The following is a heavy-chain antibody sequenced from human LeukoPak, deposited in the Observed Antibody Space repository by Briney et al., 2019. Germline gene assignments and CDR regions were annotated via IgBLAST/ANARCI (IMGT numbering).Heavy chain of an antibody. J-gene: IGHJ4*02. CDR1: GGSISSGSNY. V-gene: IGHV4-61*02. CDR3: ARFRGGSWYSDY. D-gene: IGHD2-15*01. Sequence: SETLSLTCTVPGGSISSGSNYWSWIRQPAGKGLVWIGRIYTSGSTNYNPSLKSRVTISVDTSKNQFSLKLSSVTAADTAVYYCARFRGGSWYSDYWGQGTLVTVSS. CDR2: IYTSGST.